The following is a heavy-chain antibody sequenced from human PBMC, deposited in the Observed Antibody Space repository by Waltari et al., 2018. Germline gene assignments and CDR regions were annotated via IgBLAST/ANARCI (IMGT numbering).Heavy chain of an antibody. CDR2: SNPSGVST. Sequence: QVQLVQSGAEVKKPGASVKISCKTSEYTFTSSYIHWVRQAPGQGLEWMGISNPSGVSTIYAQKFQGRVTMTRDTSTSTVYMELSSLRSEDTAVYYCALDTGALWMDVWGQGTTVTVSS. D-gene: IGHD2-21*01. J-gene: IGHJ6*02. CDR3: ALDTGALWMDV. CDR1: EYTFTSSY. V-gene: IGHV1-46*01.